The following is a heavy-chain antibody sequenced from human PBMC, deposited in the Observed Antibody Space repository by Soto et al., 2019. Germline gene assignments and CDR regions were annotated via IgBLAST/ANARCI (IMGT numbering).Heavy chain of an antibody. V-gene: IGHV4-34*01. J-gene: IGHJ5*02. CDR1: GGSFSGYY. CDR2: INHSGST. D-gene: IGHD3-3*01. Sequence: QVQLQQWGAGLLKPSETLSLTCAVYGGSFSGYYWSWIRQPPGKGLEWIGEINHSGSTNYNPSLKSRVTISVDTFKKQFALKLSSVTGADTAVYYCARVGRFLGWFDPWGQGTLVTVSS. CDR3: ARVGRFLGWFDP.